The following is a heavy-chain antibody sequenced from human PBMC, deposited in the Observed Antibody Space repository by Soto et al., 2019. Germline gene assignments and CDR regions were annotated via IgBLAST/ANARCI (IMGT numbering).Heavy chain of an antibody. Sequence: GASVKVSCKVSGYTLTELSMHWVRQAPGKGLEWMGGFDPEDGETIYAQKFQGRVTMTEDTSTDTAYMELSSLRSEDTAVYYCATDRPYYYDSSGYNYRNWFDPWGQGTLVTVSS. CDR1: GYTLTELS. CDR2: FDPEDGET. D-gene: IGHD3-22*01. V-gene: IGHV1-24*01. CDR3: ATDRPYYYDSSGYNYRNWFDP. J-gene: IGHJ5*02.